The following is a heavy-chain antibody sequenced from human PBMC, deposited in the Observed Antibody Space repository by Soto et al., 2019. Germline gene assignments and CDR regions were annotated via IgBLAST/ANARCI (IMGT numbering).Heavy chain of an antibody. V-gene: IGHV4-31*03. CDR3: AGAQQLARTRYFDY. J-gene: IGHJ4*02. Sequence: SETLSLTCTVSGGPIRSGGGYWNWVRQHPGKGLEWIGHISSGGTTYYNPSLESRVTISEDTSKNQFSLTLRSVTAADTAVYYCAGAQQLARTRYFDYWGQGTLVTVSS. CDR1: GGPIRSGGGY. CDR2: ISSGGTT. D-gene: IGHD6-6*01.